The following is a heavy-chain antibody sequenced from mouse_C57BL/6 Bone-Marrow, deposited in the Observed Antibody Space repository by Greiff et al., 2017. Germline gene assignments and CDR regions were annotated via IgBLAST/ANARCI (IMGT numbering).Heavy chain of an antibody. CDR3: ARRGYCGSSANWYFDV. CDR2: IDPSDSYT. CDR1: GYTFTSYW. D-gene: IGHD1-1*01. J-gene: IGHJ1*03. Sequence: QVQLQQPGAELVRPGTSVKLSCKASGYTFTSYWMHWVKQRPGQGLEWIGVIDPSDSYTNYNQKFKGKATLTVDTSSSTAYMQLSSLTSEDSAVYYCARRGYCGSSANWYFDVWGTGTTVTVSS. V-gene: IGHV1-59*01.